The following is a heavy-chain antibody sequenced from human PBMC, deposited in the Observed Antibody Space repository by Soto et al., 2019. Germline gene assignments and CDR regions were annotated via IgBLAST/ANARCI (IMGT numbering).Heavy chain of an antibody. CDR1: GFTFSAAW. Sequence: EAQLVESGGGFVKPGESLRLSCSASGFTFSAAWMNWVRQAPGKGPEWVGRIKSKGDGGSTDYAALVRGRFSISRDDSENTLSLQMNSLKTEDTAVYYCTADLRSPARRFDPWGQGTLVTVSS. CDR3: TADLRSPARRFDP. CDR2: IKSKGDGGST. J-gene: IGHJ5*02. V-gene: IGHV3-15*01. D-gene: IGHD4-17*01.